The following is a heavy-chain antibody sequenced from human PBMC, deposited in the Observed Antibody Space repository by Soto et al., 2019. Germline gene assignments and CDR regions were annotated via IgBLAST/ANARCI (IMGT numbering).Heavy chain of an antibody. Sequence: EVQLLESGGGLVQPGGSLRLSCAASGFTFSNYAMNWVRQAPGKGLEWVSSVGGSGGRTYYADSVKGRFTISRDNSKNTVYLQMNSLRAEDTAVYYCASRNYYDSSGYYYWYYFDYWGQGTLVTVSS. J-gene: IGHJ4*02. CDR2: VGGSGGRT. CDR1: GFTFSNYA. D-gene: IGHD3-22*01. CDR3: ASRNYYDSSGYYYWYYFDY. V-gene: IGHV3-23*01.